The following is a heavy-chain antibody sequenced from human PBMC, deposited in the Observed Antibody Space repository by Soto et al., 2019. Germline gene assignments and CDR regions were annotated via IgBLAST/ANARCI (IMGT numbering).Heavy chain of an antibody. V-gene: IGHV3-23*01. D-gene: IGHD2-2*01. Sequence: PGGSLRLSCAASGFTFSSYAMTWVRQAPGKGLEWVSTITGSGFTTYYADSVKGRFTISRDNSKNTLSLQMNSLRAEDTAVYYCAKDLGTSTSAPYYFDYWGQGTLVTVSS. CDR1: GFTFSSYA. CDR2: ITGSGFTT. J-gene: IGHJ4*02. CDR3: AKDLGTSTSAPYYFDY.